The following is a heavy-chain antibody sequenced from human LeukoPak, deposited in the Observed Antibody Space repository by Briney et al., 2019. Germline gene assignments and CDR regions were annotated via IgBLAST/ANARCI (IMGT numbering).Heavy chain of an antibody. CDR1: GGSISSNSYY. D-gene: IGHD1-26*01. J-gene: IGHJ4*02. Sequence: SETLSLTCAVSGGSISSNSYYWGWIRQPPGKGLEWIGSIYYSGSTYYNPSLKSRVTISVDTSKNQFSLKLSSVTAADTAVYYCARLAWGVGPRRAFWDYWGQGTLVTVSS. CDR2: IYYSGST. V-gene: IGHV4-39*01. CDR3: ARLAWGVGPRRAFWDY.